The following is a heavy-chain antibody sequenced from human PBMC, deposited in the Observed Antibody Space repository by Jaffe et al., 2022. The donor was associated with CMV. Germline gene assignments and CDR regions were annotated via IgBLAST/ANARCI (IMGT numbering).Heavy chain of an antibody. V-gene: IGHV3-33*08. J-gene: IGHJ6*03. D-gene: IGHD3-3*01. CDR2: IWYDGSNK. CDR1: GFTFSSYG. Sequence: QVQLVESGGGVVQPGRSLRLSCAASGFTFSSYGMHWVRQAPGKGLEWVAVIWYDGSNKYYADSVKGRFTISRDNSKNTLYLQMNSLRAEDTAVYYCARTASLLRFLEHYYMDVWGKGTTVTVSS. CDR3: ARTASLLRFLEHYYMDV.